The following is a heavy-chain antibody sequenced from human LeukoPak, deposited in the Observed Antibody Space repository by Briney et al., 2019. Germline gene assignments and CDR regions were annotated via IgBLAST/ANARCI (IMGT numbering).Heavy chain of an antibody. J-gene: IGHJ6*03. CDR1: GGSFSGYY. D-gene: IGHD1-1*01. CDR3: ARGRGGTTLPYYYYMDV. Sequence: SETLSLTCAVYGGSFSGYYWSWIRQPPGKGQEWIGEINHSGSTNYNPSLKSRVTISVDTSKNQFSLKLSSVAAADTAVYYCARGRGGTTLPYYYYMDVWGKGTTVTVSS. CDR2: INHSGST. V-gene: IGHV4-34*01.